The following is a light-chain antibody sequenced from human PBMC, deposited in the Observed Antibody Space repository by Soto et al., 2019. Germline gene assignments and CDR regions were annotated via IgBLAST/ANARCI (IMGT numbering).Light chain of an antibody. J-gene: IGLJ1*01. V-gene: IGLV1-40*01. CDR2: SNS. CDR3: QSYDSSLSSYL. CDR1: SSNIGAGYD. Sequence: VLAQPPSVSGAPGQRVTISCTGSSSNIGAGYDVHWYQQLPGTAPKLLMYSNSNRPSGVPDRFSGSKSGSSASLAITGLQAEDEADYYCQSYDSSLSSYLFGSGTKVAVL.